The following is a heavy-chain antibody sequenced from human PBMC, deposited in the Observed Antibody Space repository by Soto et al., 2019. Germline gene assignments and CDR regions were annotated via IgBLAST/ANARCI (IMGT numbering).Heavy chain of an antibody. CDR3: ARLGAFYQAMDS. V-gene: IGHV4-59*08. J-gene: IGHJ1*01. D-gene: IGHD2-2*01. CDR1: GGSISSYY. CDR2: IYYSGST. Sequence: SETLSLTCTVSGGSISSYYWSWIRQPPGKGLEWIGYIYYSGSTNYNPSLKSRVSISLDTSKNEVSLTLTSVTAADTAVYFCARLGAFYQAMDSWGQGTLVTVSS.